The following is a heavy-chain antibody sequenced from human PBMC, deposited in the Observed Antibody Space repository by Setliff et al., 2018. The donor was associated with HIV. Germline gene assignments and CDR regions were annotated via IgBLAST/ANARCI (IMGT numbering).Heavy chain of an antibody. J-gene: IGHJ5*01. Sequence: GASVKVSCKASGYTFTSYYIHWVRQAPGQGLEWMGRINPSGGSTSYAQKFQGRVTMTRDTSTSTVYMELSSLRSEDTAMCYCARHGVPQQIDLDSWGHGTLVTVSS. CDR1: GYTFTSYY. V-gene: IGHV1-46*01. CDR3: ARHGVPQQIDLDS. CDR2: INPSGGST. D-gene: IGHD3-10*01.